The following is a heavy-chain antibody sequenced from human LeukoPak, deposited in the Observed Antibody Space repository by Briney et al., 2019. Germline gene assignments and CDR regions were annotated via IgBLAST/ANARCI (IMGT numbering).Heavy chain of an antibody. Sequence: SETLSLTCTVSGGSINSYYWSWIRQPPGKGLEWIGYISYSGRTNYNPSLKSRVTISVDTSKNHFSLKLSSVTAADTAVYYCARDQTYSGSGIYTYFDYWGQGTLVTVSS. CDR1: GGSINSYY. CDR2: ISYSGRT. D-gene: IGHD3-10*01. V-gene: IGHV4-59*12. CDR3: ARDQTYSGSGIYTYFDY. J-gene: IGHJ4*02.